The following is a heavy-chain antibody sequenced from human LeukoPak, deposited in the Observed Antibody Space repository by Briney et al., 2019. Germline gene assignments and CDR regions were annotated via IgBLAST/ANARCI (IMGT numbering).Heavy chain of an antibody. CDR2: IYYSGST. J-gene: IGHJ6*02. V-gene: IGHV4-59*01. CDR3: ARAGQVTIFGVVINPPNYYYYGMDV. CDR1: GSSISSYY. Sequence: SETLSLTCTVSGSSISSYYWSWIRQPPGKGLEWIGYIYYSGSTNYNPSLKSRVTISVDTSKNQFSLKLSSVTAADTAVYYCARAGQVTIFGVVINPPNYYYYGMDVWGQGTTVTVSS. D-gene: IGHD3-3*01.